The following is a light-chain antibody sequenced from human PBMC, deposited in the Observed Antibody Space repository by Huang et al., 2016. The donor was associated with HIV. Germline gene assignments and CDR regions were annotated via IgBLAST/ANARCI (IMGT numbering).Light chain of an antibody. V-gene: IGKV3-15*01. CDR1: QSVSSN. CDR2: GAS. CDR3: QQYNNWPGLT. J-gene: IGKJ4*01. Sequence: EIVMTQSPATLSVSPGERATLSCRASQSVSSNLAWYQQRPGQAPRRRIYGASTRATGIPARFSGSGSGTEFTLTISSLQSEDLVLYYCQQYNNWPGLTFGGGTKVEIK.